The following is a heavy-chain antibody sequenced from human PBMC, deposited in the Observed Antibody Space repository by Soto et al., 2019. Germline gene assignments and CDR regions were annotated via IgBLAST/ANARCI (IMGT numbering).Heavy chain of an antibody. D-gene: IGHD3-3*02. Sequence: GGSLRLSCAASGFTLSHYSMNWVRQAQRKGLEWLSYISSTGSTIYYADSVKGRFTISRDSADNSPYLQMNSLRDEDTAIYYCARDRAHYWSGYQRHYVMDVWGHGTTVTVSS. J-gene: IGHJ6*02. CDR1: GFTLSHYS. CDR2: ISSTGSTI. V-gene: IGHV3-48*02. CDR3: ARDRAHYWSGYQRHYVMDV.